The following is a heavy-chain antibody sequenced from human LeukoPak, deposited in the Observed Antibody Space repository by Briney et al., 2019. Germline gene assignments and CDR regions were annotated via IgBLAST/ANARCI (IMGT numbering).Heavy chain of an antibody. CDR3: ARSHSGEGIADY. D-gene: IGHD3-16*01. CDR2: INPNSGST. Sequence: ASVTVSCKASGYTFTGYYMHWVRQAPGQGLEWMGWINPNSGSTNYAQKFQGRVTMTRDTSISTAYMELSRLRSDDTAVYYCARSHSGEGIADYWGQGTLVTVSS. J-gene: IGHJ4*02. CDR1: GYTFTGYY. V-gene: IGHV1-2*02.